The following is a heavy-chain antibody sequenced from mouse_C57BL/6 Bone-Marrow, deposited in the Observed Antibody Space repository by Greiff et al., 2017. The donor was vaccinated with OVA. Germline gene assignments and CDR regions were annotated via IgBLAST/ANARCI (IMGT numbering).Heavy chain of an antibody. J-gene: IGHJ4*01. CDR1: GFTFSDYG. Sequence: DVHLVESGGGLVKPGGSLKLSCAASGFTFSDYGMHWVRQAPEKGLEWVAYISSGSSTIYYADTVKGRFTISRDNAKNTLFLQMTSLRSEDTAMYYCARPAYGTSYAMDYWGQGTSVTVSS. CDR2: ISSGSSTI. CDR3: ARPAYGTSYAMDY. D-gene: IGHD1-1*01. V-gene: IGHV5-17*01.